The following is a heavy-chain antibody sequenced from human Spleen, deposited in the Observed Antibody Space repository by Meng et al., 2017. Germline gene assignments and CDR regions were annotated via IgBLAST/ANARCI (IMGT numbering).Heavy chain of an antibody. CDR2: IYHSGST. V-gene: IGHV4-4*02. D-gene: IGHD4-11*01. J-gene: IGHJ4*02. CDR3: ARGPTTMAHDFDY. CDR1: GGSISSSNW. Sequence: VQLQRSGPGPGKPSGTLSLTCAVSGGSISSSNWWSWVRQPPGKGLEWIGEIYHSGSTNYNPSLESRATISVDTSQNNLSLKLSSVTAADSAVYYCARGPTTMAHDFDYWGQGTLVTVSS.